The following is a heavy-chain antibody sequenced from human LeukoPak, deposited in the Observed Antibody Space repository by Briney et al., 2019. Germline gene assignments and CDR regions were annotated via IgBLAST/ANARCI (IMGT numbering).Heavy chain of an antibody. Sequence: SETLSLTCAVYGGSFSGYYWGWIRQPPGKGLEWIGEINHSGSTNYNPSLKSRVTISVDTSKNQFSLKLSSVTAADTAVYYCAREPDQQLGEYYYYYYGMDVWGQGTTVTVSS. CDR3: AREPDQQLGEYYYYYYGMDV. V-gene: IGHV4-34*01. D-gene: IGHD6-13*01. J-gene: IGHJ6*02. CDR2: INHSGST. CDR1: GGSFSGYY.